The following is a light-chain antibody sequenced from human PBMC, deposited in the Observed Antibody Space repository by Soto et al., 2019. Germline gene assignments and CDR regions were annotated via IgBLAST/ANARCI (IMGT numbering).Light chain of an antibody. V-gene: IGKV3-15*01. J-gene: IGKJ4*01. CDR3: QPHNNWPVDT. CDR2: GAS. Sequence: EMVLTQSPATLYGSPGERVTLSCRASRSISRNLAWYQQKAGQAPRLLIYGASTRATGIPDRFSGRGSGTEFTLTINGLQSEDFATYYCQPHNNWPVDTFGGGTRVEIK. CDR1: RSISRN.